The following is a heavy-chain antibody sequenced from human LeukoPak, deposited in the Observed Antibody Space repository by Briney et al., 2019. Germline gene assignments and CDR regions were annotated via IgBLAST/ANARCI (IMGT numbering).Heavy chain of an antibody. CDR1: GFTVSSNY. J-gene: IGHJ4*02. V-gene: IGHV3-53*01. Sequence: PGGSLRLSCAAYGFTVSSNYMNWVRQAPGKGLGWVSIIYSGDNMYSADSVKGRFTISRDSSKNTLYLQMNGLRAEDTAVYYCARVKGGNYFDYWGQGTLVTVSS. CDR3: ARVKGGNYFDY. CDR2: IYSGDNM. D-gene: IGHD3-16*01.